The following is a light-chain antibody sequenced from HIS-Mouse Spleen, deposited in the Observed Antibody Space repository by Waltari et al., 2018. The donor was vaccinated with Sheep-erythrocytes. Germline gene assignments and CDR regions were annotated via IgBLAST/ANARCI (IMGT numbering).Light chain of an antibody. CDR2: EGS. Sequence: QSALTQPASVSGSPGQSITISCTGTSSDVGSYNLVSWYPQHPGKAPKLRIYEGSKRPSVVSNRFSGSKSGNTASLTISGLQAEDEAGYYCCSYAGSSTPWVFGGGTKLTVL. CDR1: SSDVGSYNL. V-gene: IGLV2-23*01. J-gene: IGLJ3*02. CDR3: CSYAGSSTPWV.